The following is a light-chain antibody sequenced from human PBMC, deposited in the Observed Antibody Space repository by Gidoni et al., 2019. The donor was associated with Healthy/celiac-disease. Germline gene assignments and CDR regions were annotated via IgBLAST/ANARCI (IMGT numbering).Light chain of an antibody. V-gene: IGKV1-27*01. CDR1: QGISNY. CDR3: RKYNSAPRT. Sequence: DIQMTHSPSSLSASVGDRVTITCRASQGISNYLAWYQQKPGKVPKLLIYAASTLQSGVPSRFSGSGSGTDFTLTISSLQPEDVATYYCRKYNSAPRTFGQXTKVEIK. CDR2: AAS. J-gene: IGKJ1*01.